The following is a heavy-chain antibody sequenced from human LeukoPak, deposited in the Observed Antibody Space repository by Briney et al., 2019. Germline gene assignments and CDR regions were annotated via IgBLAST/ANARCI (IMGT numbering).Heavy chain of an antibody. Sequence: PGGSLRLSCAASGFTFSSYAMSWVRQAPGKGLEWVSAISGSGGSTYYADSVKGRFTISRDNSKNTLYLQVNSLRAEDTAVYYCAKDTYSGSYYDYWGQGTLVTVSS. V-gene: IGHV3-23*01. CDR1: GFTFSSYA. CDR3: AKDTYSGSYYDY. J-gene: IGHJ4*02. CDR2: ISGSGGST. D-gene: IGHD1-26*01.